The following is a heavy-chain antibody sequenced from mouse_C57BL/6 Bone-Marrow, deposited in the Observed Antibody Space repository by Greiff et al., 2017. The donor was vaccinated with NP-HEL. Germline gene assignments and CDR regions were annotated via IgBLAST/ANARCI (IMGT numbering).Heavy chain of an antibody. D-gene: IGHD2-4*01. CDR2: IHPSDSDT. CDR3: AIYDYDWYFDV. J-gene: IGHJ1*03. Sequence: QVQLQQPGAELVKPGASVKVSCKASGYTFTSYWMHWVKQRPGQGLEWIGRIHPSDSDTNYNQKFKGKATLTVDKSSSTAYMQLSSLTSEGSAVYYCAIYDYDWYFDVWGTGTTVTVSS. CDR1: GYTFTSYW. V-gene: IGHV1-74*01.